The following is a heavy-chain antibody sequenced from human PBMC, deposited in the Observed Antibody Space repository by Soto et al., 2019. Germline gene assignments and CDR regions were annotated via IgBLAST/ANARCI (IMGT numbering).Heavy chain of an antibody. CDR1: GGTFSSYA. D-gene: IGHD2-8*01. J-gene: IGHJ4*02. CDR2: IIPIFGTA. V-gene: IGHV1-69*13. CDR3: ARGSEYCTNGVCYPIDY. Sequence: SVKVSCKASGGTFSSYAISWVRQAPGQGLEWMGGIIPIFGTANYAQKFQGRVTITADESTSTAYMELSSLRSEDTAVYYCARGSEYCTNGVCYPIDYWGQGTLVTVSS.